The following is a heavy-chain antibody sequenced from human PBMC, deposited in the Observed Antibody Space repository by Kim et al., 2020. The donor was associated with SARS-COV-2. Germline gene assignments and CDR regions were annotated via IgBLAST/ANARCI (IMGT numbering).Heavy chain of an antibody. V-gene: IGHV4-34*01. Sequence: SETLSLTCAVYGGSFSGYYWSWIRQPPGKGLEWIGEINHSGSTNYNPSLKSRVTISVDTSKNQFSLKLSSVTAADTAVYYCARGRNVVSGYSYGYYFDYWGQGTLVTVSS. CDR1: GGSFSGYY. CDR3: ARGRNVVSGYSYGYYFDY. CDR2: INHSGST. J-gene: IGHJ4*02. D-gene: IGHD5-18*01.